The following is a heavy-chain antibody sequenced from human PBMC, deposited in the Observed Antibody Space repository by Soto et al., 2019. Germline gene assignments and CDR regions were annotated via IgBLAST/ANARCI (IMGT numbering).Heavy chain of an antibody. CDR2: IKQDGSEK. D-gene: IGHD3-16*01. Sequence: GGSLRLSCAASGFTFSSYGMHWVRQAPGKGLEWVANIKQDGSEKYYVDSVKGRFTISRDNAKNSLYLQMNSLRAEDTAVYYCAHYGPTVNYWGQGTLVTVSS. CDR1: GFTFSSYG. V-gene: IGHV3-7*01. J-gene: IGHJ4*02. CDR3: AHYGPTVNY.